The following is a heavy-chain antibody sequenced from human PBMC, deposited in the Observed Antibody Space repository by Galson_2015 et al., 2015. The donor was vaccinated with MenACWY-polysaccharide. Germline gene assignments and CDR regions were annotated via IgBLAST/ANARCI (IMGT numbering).Heavy chain of an antibody. Sequence: SLRLSCAASGFTFSSYWMSWVRQAPGKGLEWVANIKQDGSEKYYVDSVKGRFTISRDNAKSSLFLQMNSLRAEDTAVYYCARDGGDEWEPTRGDYWGQGTLVTVSS. D-gene: IGHD1-26*01. CDR2: IKQDGSEK. CDR1: GFTFSSYW. J-gene: IGHJ4*02. CDR3: ARDGGDEWEPTRGDY. V-gene: IGHV3-7*01.